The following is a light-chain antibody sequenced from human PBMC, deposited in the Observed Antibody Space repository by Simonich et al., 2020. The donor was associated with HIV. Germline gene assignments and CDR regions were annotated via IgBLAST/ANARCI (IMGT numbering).Light chain of an antibody. V-gene: IGKV1-39*01. CDR1: QGIGTY. CDR2: AAS. CDR3: QQSYSTPFT. J-gene: IGKJ3*01. Sequence: IQLTQSPSFLSASVGDRVTITCRASQGIGTYLAWYQQKPGKAPKLLIDAASSLQSGVPSRFSGSGSGTDFTLTISSLQPEDFATYYCQQSYSTPFTFGPGTKVDIK.